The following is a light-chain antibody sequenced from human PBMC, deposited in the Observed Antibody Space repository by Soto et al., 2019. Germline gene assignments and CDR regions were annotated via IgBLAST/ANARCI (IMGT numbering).Light chain of an antibody. CDR2: DAS. J-gene: IGKJ5*01. V-gene: IGKV3-11*01. CDR1: QSVTSY. CDR3: QQRNNWPIT. Sequence: EIVLTQSPATLSLSPGERATLSCRASQSVTSYLAWYQQRPGQAPRLLINDASRRATGIPDRFSGSGSGADFTLTTSSLEPEDFALYYCQQRNNWPITFGQGTRLEI.